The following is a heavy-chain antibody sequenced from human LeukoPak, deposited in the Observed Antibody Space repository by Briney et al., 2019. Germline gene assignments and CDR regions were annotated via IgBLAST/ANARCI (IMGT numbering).Heavy chain of an antibody. D-gene: IGHD1-26*01. CDR1: GGTFNSYA. CDR3: AREYGRPHPGAFDI. Sequence: SVKLLCKASGGTFNSYAISWVPQAPGQGLEWMRGIIPIFGTANHAQEFQGRVTITGGEPKSTAQVEQQTPRSEDTAVYYCAREYGRPHPGAFDIWGQGTMVTVSS. J-gene: IGHJ3*02. CDR2: IIPIFGTA. V-gene: IGHV1-69*13.